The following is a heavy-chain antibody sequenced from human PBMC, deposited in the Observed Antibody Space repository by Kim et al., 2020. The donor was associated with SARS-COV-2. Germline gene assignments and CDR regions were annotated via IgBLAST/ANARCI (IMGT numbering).Heavy chain of an antibody. Sequence: SETLSHTCAVYGGSFSGYYWSWIRQPPEKGLEWIGEINHSGSTNYNPSLKSRVTISVDTSKNQFSLKLSSVTAADTAVYYCARGSAGITMIVVVRAYYY. CDR2: INHSGST. J-gene: IGHJ6*01. CDR3: ARGSAGITMIVVVRAYYY. V-gene: IGHV4-34*01. D-gene: IGHD3-22*01. CDR1: GGSFSGYY.